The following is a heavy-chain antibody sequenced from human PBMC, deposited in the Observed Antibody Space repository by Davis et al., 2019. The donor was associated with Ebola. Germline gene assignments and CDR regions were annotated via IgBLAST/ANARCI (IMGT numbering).Heavy chain of an antibody. CDR3: ASTRRGQLARFDY. J-gene: IGHJ4*02. CDR1: GGSFSGYY. Sequence: PSETLSLTCAVYGGSFSGYYWSWIRQPPGKGLEWIGEINHSGSTNYNPSLKSRVRTSVDTSKNQVSLKVNSVTAADTAVYYCASTRRGQLARFDYWGQGTRVTVSS. V-gene: IGHV4-34*01. D-gene: IGHD1-1*01. CDR2: INHSGST.